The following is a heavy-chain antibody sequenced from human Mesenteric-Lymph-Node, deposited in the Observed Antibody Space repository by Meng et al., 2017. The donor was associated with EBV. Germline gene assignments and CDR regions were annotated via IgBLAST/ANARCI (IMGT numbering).Heavy chain of an antibody. Sequence: VQLVQSGAEVKKPGTEVKVSCKASGYRFNSYGISWVRQAPGQGLEWMGWISADNGNTIFAQKFQGRVTMTADSSTSTAYMEVTSLTSDDTAVYYCASGGSGINFDYWGQGTLVTVPS. V-gene: IGHV1-18*01. CDR1: GYRFNSYG. CDR3: ASGGSGINFDY. J-gene: IGHJ4*02. D-gene: IGHD3-10*01. CDR2: ISADNGNT.